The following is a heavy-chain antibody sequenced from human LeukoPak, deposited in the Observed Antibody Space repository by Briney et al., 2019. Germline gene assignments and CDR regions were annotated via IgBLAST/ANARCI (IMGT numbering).Heavy chain of an antibody. V-gene: IGHV1-18*01. CDR2: ISAYNGNT. CDR3: ARARYYGSGPYAFDI. D-gene: IGHD3-10*01. Sequence: GASVKVSCKASGYTFTSYGISWVRQAPGQGLEWMGWISAYNGNTNYAQKLQGRVTMTRDTSTSTVYMELSSLRSEDTAVYYCARARYYGSGPYAFDIWGQGTMVTVSS. J-gene: IGHJ3*02. CDR1: GYTFTSYG.